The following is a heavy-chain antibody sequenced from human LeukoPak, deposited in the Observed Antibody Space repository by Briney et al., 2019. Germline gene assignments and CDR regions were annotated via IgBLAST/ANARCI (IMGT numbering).Heavy chain of an antibody. CDR3: ASCWNDAYDGMDV. CDR2: ISAYNGNT. J-gene: IGHJ6*02. D-gene: IGHD1-1*01. V-gene: IGHV1-18*01. Sequence: GASVKVSCKASGYTFTSYGISWVRQAPGQGLEWMGWISAYNGNTNYAQKLQGRVTMTTDTSTSTAYMELRSLRSDDTAVYYWASCWNDAYDGMDVWGQGTTVTVSS. CDR1: GYTFTSYG.